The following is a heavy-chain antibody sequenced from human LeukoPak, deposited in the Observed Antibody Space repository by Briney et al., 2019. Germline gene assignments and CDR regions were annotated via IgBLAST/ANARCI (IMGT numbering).Heavy chain of an antibody. CDR3: ASGRWNSFDY. V-gene: IGHV4-34*01. D-gene: IGHD1-7*01. J-gene: IGHJ4*02. CDR1: GGSFSGYY. Sequence: PSETLSLTCAVSGGSFSGYYWSWVRQPPEKGLEWIGEINHSGSTNYNPSLKSRVTISVDTSKNQFSLKLSSVTAADTAVYYCASGRWNSFDYWGQGTLVTVSS. CDR2: INHSGST.